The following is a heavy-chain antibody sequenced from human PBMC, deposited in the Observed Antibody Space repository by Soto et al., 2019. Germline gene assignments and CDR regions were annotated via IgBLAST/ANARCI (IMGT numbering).Heavy chain of an antibody. D-gene: IGHD3-3*01. CDR1: GYTFTSYG. CDR2: ISAYNGNT. CDR3: ARLSIFGVVLYYYGMGV. J-gene: IGHJ6*02. V-gene: IGHV1-18*01. Sequence: GASVKVSCKASGYTFTSYGISWVRQAPGQGLEWMGWISAYNGNTNYAQKLQGRVTMTTDTSTSTAYMELRSLRSDDTAVYYCARLSIFGVVLYYYGMGVWGQGTTVTVSS.